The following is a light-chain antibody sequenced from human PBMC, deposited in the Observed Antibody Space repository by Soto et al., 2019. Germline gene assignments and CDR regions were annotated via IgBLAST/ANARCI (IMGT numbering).Light chain of an antibody. CDR3: SSYAHGSIYV. CDR1: SSDVGAYNY. V-gene: IGLV2-14*01. Sequence: ALTQPASVSGSPGQSITISCTGSSSDVGAYNYVSWYLQHPGKAPKLLIYGVGNRPSGVSARFSGSKSGDTASLTISGLQAEDEADYYCSSYAHGSIYVFGTGTKVTVL. J-gene: IGLJ1*01. CDR2: GVG.